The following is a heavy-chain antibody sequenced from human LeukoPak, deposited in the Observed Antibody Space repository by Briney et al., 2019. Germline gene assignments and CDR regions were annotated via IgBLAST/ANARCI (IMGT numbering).Heavy chain of an antibody. CDR3: AREVAARPYYFDY. D-gene: IGHD6-6*01. J-gene: IGHJ4*02. CDR2: IYYSGST. Sequence: SETLSLTCTVSGVSISSYYWSWIRQPPGKGLEWIGYIYYSGSTNYNPSLKSRVTISVDTSKNQFSLKLSSVTAADTAVYYCAREVAARPYYFDYWGQGTLVTVSS. V-gene: IGHV4-59*01. CDR1: GVSISSYY.